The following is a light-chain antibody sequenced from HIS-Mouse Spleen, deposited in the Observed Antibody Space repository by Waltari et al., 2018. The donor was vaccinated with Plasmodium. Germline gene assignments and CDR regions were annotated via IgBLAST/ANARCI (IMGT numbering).Light chain of an antibody. V-gene: IGKV3-15*01. CDR1: QSVSSN. Sequence: EIVMTQSPATLSVSPGEGATLSCRASQSVSSNLAWYQQKPGQAPRLLIYGASSGSGTEFTLTISSLQSEDFAVYYCQQYNNWPPEGAFGPGTKVDIK. J-gene: IGKJ3*01. CDR3: QQYNNWPPEGA. CDR2: GAS.